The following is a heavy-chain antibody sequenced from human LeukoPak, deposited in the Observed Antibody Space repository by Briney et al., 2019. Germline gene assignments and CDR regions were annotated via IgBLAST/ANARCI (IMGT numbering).Heavy chain of an antibody. Sequence: EASVKLSCKASGYTFTGYYMPWVRHAPGPGLEWMGWINPNSGGTNYAQKFQGRVTMTRDTSISTAYMELSRLRSDDTAVYYCASNILTGYAFDYWGQGALVTVSS. CDR2: INPNSGGT. CDR3: ASNILTGYAFDY. V-gene: IGHV1-2*02. J-gene: IGHJ4*02. CDR1: GYTFTGYY. D-gene: IGHD3-9*01.